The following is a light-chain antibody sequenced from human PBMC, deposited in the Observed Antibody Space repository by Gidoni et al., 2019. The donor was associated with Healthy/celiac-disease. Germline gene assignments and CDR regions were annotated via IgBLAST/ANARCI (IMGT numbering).Light chain of an antibody. Sequence: QSVLTQPPSVSGAPGQRVTISCTGVSSNIGAGYDVNGYQQLPGTAPKLLIYGNSNRPSGVPDRFSGSKSVTSASLAITGLQAEDEADYYCQSYDSSLFYVFGTGTKVTV. CDR3: QSYDSSLFYV. CDR2: GNS. CDR1: SSNIGAGYD. J-gene: IGLJ1*01. V-gene: IGLV1-40*01.